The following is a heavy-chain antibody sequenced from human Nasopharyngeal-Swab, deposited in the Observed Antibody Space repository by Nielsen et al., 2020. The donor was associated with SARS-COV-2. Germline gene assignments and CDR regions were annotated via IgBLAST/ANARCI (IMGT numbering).Heavy chain of an antibody. CDR3: AKDLRGPYFF. J-gene: IGHJ4*02. V-gene: IGHV3-23*01. CDR1: GYYFRTYG. CDR2: IVCSGDISGSGGST. D-gene: IGHD2/OR15-2a*01. Sequence: GESLKISCVASGYYFRTYGMSWVRQAPGKGLEWVAAIVCSGDISGSGGSTYYADSVKGRFTISRDNSKNTLSLQMNSLRAEDTAVYYCAKDLRGPYFFWGQGTLVTVSS.